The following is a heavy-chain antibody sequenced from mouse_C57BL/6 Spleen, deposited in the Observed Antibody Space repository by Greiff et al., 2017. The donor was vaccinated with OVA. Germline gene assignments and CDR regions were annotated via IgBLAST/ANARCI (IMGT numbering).Heavy chain of an antibody. J-gene: IGHJ3*01. CDR1: GFSFNTYA. Sequence: EVMLVESGGGLVQPKGSLKLSCAASGFSFNTYAMNWVRQAPGKGLEWVARIRSKSNNYATYYADSVKDRFTISRDDSESMLYLQMNNLKTEDTAMYYCVRHEKLTGFAYWGQGTLVTVSA. CDR3: VRHEKLTGFAY. D-gene: IGHD4-1*01. V-gene: IGHV10-1*01. CDR2: IRSKSNNYAT.